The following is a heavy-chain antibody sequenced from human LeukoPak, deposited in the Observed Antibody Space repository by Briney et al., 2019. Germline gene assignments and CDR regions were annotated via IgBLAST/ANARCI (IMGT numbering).Heavy chain of an antibody. Sequence: SETLSLTCTVSGDSISSSSYYWGWIRQPPGKGLEWIGSYYYSGSTYYNPSLKSRVTISVDTSKNQFSLKLSSETAADTAVYYCARGKYCIGGNCYANWFDPWGQGTLVTVSS. D-gene: IGHD2-15*01. CDR1: GDSISSSSYY. CDR3: ARGKYCIGGNCYANWFDP. V-gene: IGHV4-39*07. CDR2: YYYSGST. J-gene: IGHJ5*02.